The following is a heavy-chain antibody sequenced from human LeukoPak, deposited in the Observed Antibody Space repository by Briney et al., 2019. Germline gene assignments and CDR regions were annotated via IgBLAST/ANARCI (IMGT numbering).Heavy chain of an antibody. D-gene: IGHD4-17*01. V-gene: IGHV3-30-3*01. CDR1: GFTFSSYA. CDR3: AREMPPPEAAYGDYVLGMGTGPLDY. CDR2: ISYDGSNK. Sequence: PGGSLRLSCAASGFTFSSYAMHWVRQAPGKGLEWVAVISYDGSNKYYADSVKGRFTISRDNSKNTLYLQMNSLRAEDTAVYYCAREMPPPEAAYGDYVLGMGTGPLDYWGQGTLVTVSS. J-gene: IGHJ4*02.